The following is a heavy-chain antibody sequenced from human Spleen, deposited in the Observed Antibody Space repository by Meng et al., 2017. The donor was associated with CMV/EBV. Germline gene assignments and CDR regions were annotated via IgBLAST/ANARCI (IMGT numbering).Heavy chain of an antibody. V-gene: IGHV1-2*02. J-gene: IGHJ4*02. D-gene: IGHD2-2*01. CDR3: ARGRYCSSTSCYSFDY. Sequence: ASVKVSCKTSGYTFTGYFMHWVRQAPGQGLEWMGWINPNSGGTNYAQKFQGRVIMTWDTSISTAYMELSRLRSNDTAVFYCARGRYCSSTSCYSFDYWGQGTLVTVSS. CDR2: INPNSGGT. CDR1: GYTFTGYF.